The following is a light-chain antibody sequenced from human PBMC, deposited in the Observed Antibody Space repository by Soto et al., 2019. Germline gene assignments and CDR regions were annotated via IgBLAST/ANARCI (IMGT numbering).Light chain of an antibody. CDR2: DTF. Sequence: QAVVTQEASLTVSPGGTVTLTCGSTNGTVTYGHNPYWIQQKPGQAPKTLIYDTFQKHSWTPARFSGSLLGVKAALTLSGAQHDDEAEYHCSLSFTTGSKVFGGGTKLTVL. CDR1: NGTVTYGHN. V-gene: IGLV7-46*01. CDR3: SLSFTTGSKV. J-gene: IGLJ3*02.